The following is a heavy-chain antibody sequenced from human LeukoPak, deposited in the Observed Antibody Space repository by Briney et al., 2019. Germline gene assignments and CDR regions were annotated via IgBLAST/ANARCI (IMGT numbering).Heavy chain of an antibody. CDR2: IYYSGST. D-gene: IGHD3-16*02. V-gene: IGHV4-39*01. Sequence: SETLSLTCTVSGSSISSSSYYWGWIRQPPGKGLEWIGSIYYSGSTYYNPSLKSRVTISVDTSKNQFSLKLSSVTAADTAVYYCARHLMITFGGVIAPFDYWGQGTLVTVSS. J-gene: IGHJ4*02. CDR1: GSSISSSSYY. CDR3: ARHLMITFGGVIAPFDY.